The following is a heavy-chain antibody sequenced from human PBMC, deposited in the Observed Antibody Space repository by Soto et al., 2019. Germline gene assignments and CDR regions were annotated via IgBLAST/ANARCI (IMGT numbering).Heavy chain of an antibody. D-gene: IGHD6-25*01. CDR3: AKGGYSYVYFDS. J-gene: IGHJ4*02. CDR2: LRGSGETT. Sequence: GGSLRLSCAASGFSFTRYAMSWVRQAPGKGLEWVSTLRGSGETTYYADSLKGRFTMSGDISLNTLFLDMDSLRAEDTAVYYCAKGGYSYVYFDSWGQGTLVTVSS. CDR1: GFSFTRYA. V-gene: IGHV3-23*01.